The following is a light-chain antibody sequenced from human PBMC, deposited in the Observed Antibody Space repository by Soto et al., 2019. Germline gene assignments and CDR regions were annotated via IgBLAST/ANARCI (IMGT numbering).Light chain of an antibody. V-gene: IGKV1-5*01. CDR1: QTIRSL. CDR3: QQYQTYAT. J-gene: IGKJ5*01. CDR2: DAS. Sequence: DIQMTQSPSTLSASVGDRVTITCRASQTIRSLSAWYQQKPGKAPKALIYDASRLGSGVPSRFSGSGSGTEFTLTISSLQPDDFATYYCQQYQTYATFGQGTRLEIK.